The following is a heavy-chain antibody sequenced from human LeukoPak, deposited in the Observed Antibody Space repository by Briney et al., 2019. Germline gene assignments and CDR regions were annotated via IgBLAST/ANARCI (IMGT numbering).Heavy chain of an antibody. CDR3: ARDGSRGSGY. D-gene: IGHD2-15*01. Sequence: SETLSLTCTVSGGSISSGSYYWSWIRQPAGKGLEWIGRIYTSGSTNYNPSLKSRVTISVDTSKNQFSLKLSSVTAADTAVYYCARDGSRGSGYWGQGTLVTVSS. V-gene: IGHV4-61*02. CDR2: IYTSGST. J-gene: IGHJ4*02. CDR1: GGSISSGSYY.